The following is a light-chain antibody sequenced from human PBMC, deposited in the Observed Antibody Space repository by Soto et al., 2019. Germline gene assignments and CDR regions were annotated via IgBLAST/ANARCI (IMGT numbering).Light chain of an antibody. J-gene: IGLJ2*01. CDR1: NIGSKV. CDR3: QVWDSGSAHVV. CDR2: SDT. Sequence: SSELTQPPSVSVAQGKTASISCGGNNIGSKVVHWYQQKPGQAPVLVIYSDTDLPPVIPERFSGSNSANLATLTISRVEAGDEADYYCQVWDSGSAHVVFGGGTKLTVL. V-gene: IGLV3-21*04.